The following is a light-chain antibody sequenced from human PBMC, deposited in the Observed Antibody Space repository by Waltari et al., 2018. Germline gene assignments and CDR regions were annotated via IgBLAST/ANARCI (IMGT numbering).Light chain of an antibody. CDR3: QHYNAFSDS. Sequence: DIQMTQSPSTLSASVGDRVPITCRASQSISTWLAWYQQRPGKAPKLLIYKTSILESGVPSRFSGSGSGTEFTLTICSLQPDDFATYYCQHYNAFSDSFGQGTKLEIK. V-gene: IGKV1-5*03. CDR2: KTS. J-gene: IGKJ2*03. CDR1: QSISTW.